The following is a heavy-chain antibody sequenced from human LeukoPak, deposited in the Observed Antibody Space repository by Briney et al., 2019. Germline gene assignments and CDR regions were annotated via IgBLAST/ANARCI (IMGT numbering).Heavy chain of an antibody. J-gene: IGHJ4*02. Sequence: SETLSLTCTVSGGSISSSSYYWGWIRQPPGKGLEWNGSIYYSGSTYYNPSLKSRVTISVDTSKNQFSLKLSSVTAADTAVYYCAKKSSSWSFDYWGQGTLVTVSS. CDR1: GGSISSSSYY. V-gene: IGHV4-39*07. D-gene: IGHD6-13*01. CDR2: IYYSGST. CDR3: AKKSSSWSFDY.